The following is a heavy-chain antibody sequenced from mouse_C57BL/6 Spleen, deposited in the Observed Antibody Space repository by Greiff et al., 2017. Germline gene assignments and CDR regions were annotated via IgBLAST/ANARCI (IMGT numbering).Heavy chain of an antibody. CDR2: INPNNGGT. J-gene: IGHJ4*01. CDR1: GYTFTDYY. Sequence: EVKLQQSGPELVKPGASVKISCKASGYTFTDYYMNWVKQSHGKSLEWIGDINPNNGGTSYNQKFKGKATLTVDKSSSTAYMELRSLTSEDSAVYYCARFVYYDPFYAMDYWGQGTSVTVSS. D-gene: IGHD2-4*01. CDR3: ARFVYYDPFYAMDY. V-gene: IGHV1-26*01.